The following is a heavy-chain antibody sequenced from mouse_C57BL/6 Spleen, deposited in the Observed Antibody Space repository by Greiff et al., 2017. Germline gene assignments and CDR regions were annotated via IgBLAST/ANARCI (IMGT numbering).Heavy chain of an antibody. Sequence: EVHLVESGEGLVKPGGSLKLSCAASGFTFSSYAMSWVRQTPEKRLEWVAYISSGGDYIYYADTVKGRFTISRDNARNTLYLQMSSLKSEDTAMYYCTREDYDGGYAMDYWGQGTSVTVSS. CDR1: GFTFSSYA. J-gene: IGHJ4*01. CDR2: ISSGGDYI. CDR3: TREDYDGGYAMDY. V-gene: IGHV5-9-1*02. D-gene: IGHD1-1*01.